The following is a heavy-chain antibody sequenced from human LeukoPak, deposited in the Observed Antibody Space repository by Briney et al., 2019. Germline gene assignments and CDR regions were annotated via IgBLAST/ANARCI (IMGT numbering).Heavy chain of an antibody. J-gene: IGHJ5*02. Sequence: SETLSLTCTVSGGSISSYYWSWIRPPPGKGLEWIGYIYYSGSTNYNPSLKSRVTISVDTSKNQFPLKLSSVTAADTAVYYCARDIVVVVAARADNWFDPWGQGTLVTVSS. CDR1: GGSISSYY. CDR2: IYYSGST. CDR3: ARDIVVVVAARADNWFDP. D-gene: IGHD2-15*01. V-gene: IGHV4-59*01.